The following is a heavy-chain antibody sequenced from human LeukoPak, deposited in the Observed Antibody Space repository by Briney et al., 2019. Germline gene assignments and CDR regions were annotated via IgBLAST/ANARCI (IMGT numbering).Heavy chain of an antibody. D-gene: IGHD1-26*01. J-gene: IGHJ4*02. Sequence: GGPMRLSCGSSEFTFSSYSMRWVRQAPGRGLEWVSSISSKSSYIYYADSVKGRFTISRDNAKNSLYLQMNSLRAEDTAVYYCARRYSGSSLDYWGQGTLVTVSS. CDR2: ISSKSSYI. V-gene: IGHV3-21*01. CDR1: EFTFSSYS. CDR3: ARRYSGSSLDY.